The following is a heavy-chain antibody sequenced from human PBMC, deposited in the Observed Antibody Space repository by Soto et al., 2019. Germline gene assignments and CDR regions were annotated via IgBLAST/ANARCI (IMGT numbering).Heavy chain of an antibody. Sequence: SETLSLTCTVSGGSISSYYWSWIRQPPGKGLEWIGYIYYSGSTNYNPSLKSRVTISVDTSKNQFSLKLSSVTAADTAVYYCARVDMGYCSSTSCSRYYYYYYMDVWGKGTTVT. J-gene: IGHJ6*03. CDR1: GGSISSYY. CDR3: ARVDMGYCSSTSCSRYYYYYYMDV. CDR2: IYYSGST. V-gene: IGHV4-59*01. D-gene: IGHD2-2*01.